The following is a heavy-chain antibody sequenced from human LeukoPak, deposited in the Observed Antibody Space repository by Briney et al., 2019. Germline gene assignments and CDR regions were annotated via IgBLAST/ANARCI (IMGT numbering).Heavy chain of an antibody. Sequence: GRSLRLSCAISGFTFSGCELTWVRQAPGKWLEWISYISRSGNTIYYADSVKGRFTTSRGNAKNSLYLQMNSLRVEDTAVYYCARVATMVRVPLDALDIWGQGTMVSVSS. CDR1: GFTFSGCE. CDR3: ARVATMVRVPLDALDI. V-gene: IGHV3-48*03. CDR2: ISRSGNTI. D-gene: IGHD3-10*01. J-gene: IGHJ3*02.